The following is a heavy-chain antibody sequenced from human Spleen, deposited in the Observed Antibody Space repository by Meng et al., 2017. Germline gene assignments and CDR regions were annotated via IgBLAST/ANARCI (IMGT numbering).Heavy chain of an antibody. Sequence: GGSLRLSCVASELTSSSCGMHWVRQAPGKGLEWVTFISYHGSDKNYADSVKGRFTISRDNSKNTLFLQMNSLRGEDTAIYYCARVVWSSGSCLRYWGQGTLVTVSS. CDR1: ELTSSSCG. J-gene: IGHJ4*02. V-gene: IGHV3-30*01. D-gene: IGHD1-26*01. CDR3: ARVVWSSGSCLRY. CDR2: ISYHGSDK.